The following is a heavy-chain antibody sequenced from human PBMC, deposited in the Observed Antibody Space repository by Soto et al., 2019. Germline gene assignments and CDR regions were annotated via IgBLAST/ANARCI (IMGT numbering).Heavy chain of an antibody. V-gene: IGHV4-30-4*01. CDR3: ARGRYCLTGRCFPNWFDS. CDR1: GDSISTVDYF. CDR2: IYKSTTT. J-gene: IGHJ5*01. Sequence: SETLSLTCSVSGDSISTVDYFWAWIRQPPGQALEYIGYIYKSTTTYYNPSFERRVAISLDTSKSQFSLTVTSVTAADTAVYFCARGRYCLTGRCFPNWFDSWGQGTLVTVSS. D-gene: IGHD2-15*01.